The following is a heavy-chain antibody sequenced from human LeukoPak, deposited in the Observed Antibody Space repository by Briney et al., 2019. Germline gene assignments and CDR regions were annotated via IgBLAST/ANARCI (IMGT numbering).Heavy chain of an antibody. D-gene: IGHD3-10*01. CDR1: GGSISSYY. J-gene: IGHJ4*02. V-gene: IGHV4-4*07. CDR2: IYSSGST. CDR3: ARASMVRGVSYYFDY. Sequence: SETLSLTCTGSGGSISSYYWSWIRQPAGKGLEWIGRIYSSGSTNYNPSLKSRVTMSVDTSKNQFSLKLSSVTAADTAVYYCARASMVRGVSYYFDYWGQGTLVTVSS.